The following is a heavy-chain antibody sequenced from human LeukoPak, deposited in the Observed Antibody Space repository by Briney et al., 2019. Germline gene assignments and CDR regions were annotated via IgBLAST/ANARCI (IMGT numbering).Heavy chain of an antibody. CDR3: ARSFSGYYYFDY. V-gene: IGHV4-30-2*01. CDR2: IYHSGST. D-gene: IGHD3-22*01. CDR1: GGSISSGGYS. J-gene: IGHJ4*02. Sequence: SQTLSLTCAVSGGSISSGGYSWSWIRQPPGKGLEWIGYIYHSGSTYYNPSLKSRVTISVDRSKNQFSLKLSSVTAADTAVYYRARSFSGYYYFDYWGQGTLVTVSS.